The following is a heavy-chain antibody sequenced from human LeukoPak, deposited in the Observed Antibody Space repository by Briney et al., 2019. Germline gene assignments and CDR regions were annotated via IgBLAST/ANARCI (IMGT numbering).Heavy chain of an antibody. CDR1: GYTFTGYY. CDR2: INPKSGGT. Sequence: GASVKVSCKASGYTFTGYYMHWVRQAPVQGLDWMGWINPKSGGTNYAEKFQGRVTMTRDTSISTAYMELSRLRSDDTAVYYCARVDRGYCSGGSCQDYWGQGTLVTVSS. J-gene: IGHJ4*02. CDR3: ARVDRGYCSGGSCQDY. V-gene: IGHV1-2*02. D-gene: IGHD2-15*01.